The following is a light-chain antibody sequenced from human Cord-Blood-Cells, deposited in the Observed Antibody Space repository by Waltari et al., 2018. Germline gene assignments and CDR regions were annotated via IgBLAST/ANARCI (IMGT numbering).Light chain of an antibody. CDR1: QSVLYSSNNKNY. V-gene: IGKV4-1*01. Sequence: DIVMTQSPDSLAASLGERATINCKSSQSVLYSSNNKNYLAWYQQKPGQPPTLLIYWASTRESGVPDRFSGSGSGTDFTLTISSLQAEDVAVYYCQQYYSTPRTFGGGTKVEIK. CDR2: WAS. J-gene: IGKJ4*01. CDR3: QQYYSTPRT.